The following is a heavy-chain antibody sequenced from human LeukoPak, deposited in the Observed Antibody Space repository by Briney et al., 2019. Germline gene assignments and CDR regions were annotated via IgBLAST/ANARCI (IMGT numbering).Heavy chain of an antibody. Sequence: GGSLRLSCAASGFTFSSYSMNWVRQAPGKGLEWVSTISVSGGSTYYADSVKGRFTISRDNSKNTLYLQMDSLRAEDTAIYYCAKGLYSGYDYYFDYWGQGTLVTVSS. J-gene: IGHJ4*02. CDR1: GFTFSSYS. CDR2: ISVSGGST. V-gene: IGHV3-23*01. D-gene: IGHD5-12*01. CDR3: AKGLYSGYDYYFDY.